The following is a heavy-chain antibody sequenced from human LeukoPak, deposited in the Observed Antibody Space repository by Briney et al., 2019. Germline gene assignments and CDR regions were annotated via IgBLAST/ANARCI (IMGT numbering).Heavy chain of an antibody. CDR2: ISSSSSYI. CDR3: AKDSRGNDYGDYDVDY. CDR1: GFTFSSYS. V-gene: IGHV3-21*01. Sequence: GGSLRLSCAASGFTFSSYSMNWVRQAPGKGLEWVSSISSSSSYIYYADSVKGRFTISRDNAKNSLYLQMNSLRAEDTAVYYCAKDSRGNDYGDYDVDYWGQGTLVTVSS. J-gene: IGHJ4*02. D-gene: IGHD4-17*01.